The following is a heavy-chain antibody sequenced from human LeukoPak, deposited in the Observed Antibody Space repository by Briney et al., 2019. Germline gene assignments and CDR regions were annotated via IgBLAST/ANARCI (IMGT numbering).Heavy chain of an antibody. CDR1: GFTFSSYW. CDR3: TRRGTSSSWAHFDY. J-gene: IGHJ4*02. D-gene: IGHD6-13*01. CDR2: IKQDGSGK. Sequence: PGGSLRLSCAASGFTFSSYWMTWVRQAPGKGLEWVAKIKQDGSGKYYVDSVKGRFTISRDNAKNSLYLQMNSLGAEDTAVYYCTRRGTSSSWAHFDYWGQGTLVTVSS. V-gene: IGHV3-7*05.